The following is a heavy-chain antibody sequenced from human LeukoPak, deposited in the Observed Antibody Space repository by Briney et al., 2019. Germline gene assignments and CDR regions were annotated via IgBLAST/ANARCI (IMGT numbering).Heavy chain of an antibody. V-gene: IGHV3-15*07. D-gene: IGHD3-3*01. Sequence: GGSLRLSCAASGFTFSNAWMNWVRQAPGKGLEWVGRIKSKTDGGTTDYAAPVKGRFTISRDDSKNTLYLQMNSLKTDDTAVYYCTTNSQYYDFWSGYCTGEDWGQGTLVTVSS. CDR3: TTNSQYYDFWSGYCTGED. CDR2: IKSKTDGGTT. CDR1: GFTFSNAW. J-gene: IGHJ4*02.